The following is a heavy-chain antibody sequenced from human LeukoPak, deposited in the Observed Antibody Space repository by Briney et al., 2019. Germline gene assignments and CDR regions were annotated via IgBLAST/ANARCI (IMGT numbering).Heavy chain of an antibody. CDR3: TFSSYGDHVGVDAFDV. CDR1: GFTFRSYW. CDR2: INGDGSST. J-gene: IGHJ3*01. Sequence: TGGSLRLSCAASGFTFRSYWMHWVRQAPGKGLVWVSRINGDGSSTNYADSVKGRFTISRDNAKNTLYLQMKSLRAEDTAVYYCTFSSYGDHVGVDAFDVWGQGTMVTVSS. D-gene: IGHD4-17*01. V-gene: IGHV3-74*01.